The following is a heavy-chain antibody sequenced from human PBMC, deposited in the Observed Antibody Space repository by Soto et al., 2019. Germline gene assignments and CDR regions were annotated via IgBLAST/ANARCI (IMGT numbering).Heavy chain of an antibody. Sequence: QVQLVQSGAEVKKPGASVKVSCKASGYTFTSYGISWVRQAPGPGLEWMGWISAYNGNTNYAQKLQGRVTMTTDTPTSTADMELRCLRCDATSVYYCARVRFLEYAGWFDPWGQGTLVTVSS. CDR3: ARVRFLEYAGWFDP. CDR1: GYTFTSYG. CDR2: ISAYNGNT. V-gene: IGHV1-18*04. D-gene: IGHD3-3*01. J-gene: IGHJ5*02.